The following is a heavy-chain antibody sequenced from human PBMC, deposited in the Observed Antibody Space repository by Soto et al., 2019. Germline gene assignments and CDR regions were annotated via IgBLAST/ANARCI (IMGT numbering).Heavy chain of an antibody. CDR3: ARESGGCSGGSCYPAIYYFDY. CDR1: GFTVSSNY. CDR2: IYSGGST. D-gene: IGHD2-15*01. J-gene: IGHJ4*02. V-gene: IGHV3-53*04. Sequence: PGGSLRLSCAASGFTVSSNYMSWVRQAPGKGLEWVSVIYSGGSTYYADSVKGRFTISRHNSKNTLYLQMNSLRAEDTAVYYCARESGGCSGGSCYPAIYYFDYWGQGTLVTVSS.